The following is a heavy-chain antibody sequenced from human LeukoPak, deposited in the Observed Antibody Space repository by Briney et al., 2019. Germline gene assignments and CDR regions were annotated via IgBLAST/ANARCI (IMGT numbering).Heavy chain of an antibody. J-gene: IGHJ5*01. Sequence: GGSLRLSCAASGFTFSNYVMSWVRQASGKGLEWVSGISGSGGSTHYADSVKGRFTISRDNSKNTLSLQMNSLRAEDTALYYCAKGRGSDRDGFNFSGFRSAMPFPDSWGQGTLVTVSS. CDR1: GFTFSNYV. CDR3: AKGRGSDRDGFNFSGFRSAMPFPDS. D-gene: IGHD5-24*01. CDR2: ISGSGGST. V-gene: IGHV3-23*01.